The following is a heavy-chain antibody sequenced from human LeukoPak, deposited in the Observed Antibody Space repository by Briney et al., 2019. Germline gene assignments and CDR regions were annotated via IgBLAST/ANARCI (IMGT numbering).Heavy chain of an antibody. CDR3: AKDGTTVTTGGAFDI. V-gene: IGHV3-21*04. J-gene: IGHJ3*02. D-gene: IGHD4-17*01. Sequence: PGGSLRLSCAASGFTFSSYSMNWVRQAPGKGLEWVSFISSSRSYIYYADSVKGRFTISRDNAKNSLYLQMNSLRAEDTAVYYCAKDGTTVTTGGAFDIWGQGTMVTVSS. CDR1: GFTFSSYS. CDR2: ISSSRSYI.